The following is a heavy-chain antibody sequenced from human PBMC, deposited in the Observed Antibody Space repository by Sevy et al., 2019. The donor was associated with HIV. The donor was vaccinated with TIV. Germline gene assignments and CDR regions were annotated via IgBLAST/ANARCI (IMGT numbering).Heavy chain of an antibody. Sequence: GGSLRLSCAASGFTFSSYWMHWVRQAPGKGLVWVSRINSDGSSTSYADSVKGRFTISRDNAKNTLYLQMNSLRAEDTAVYYCAREHSTVTRSIYYGMDVWGQGSTVTVSS. J-gene: IGHJ6*02. V-gene: IGHV3-74*01. CDR2: INSDGSST. CDR3: AREHSTVTRSIYYGMDV. CDR1: GFTFSSYW. D-gene: IGHD4-17*01.